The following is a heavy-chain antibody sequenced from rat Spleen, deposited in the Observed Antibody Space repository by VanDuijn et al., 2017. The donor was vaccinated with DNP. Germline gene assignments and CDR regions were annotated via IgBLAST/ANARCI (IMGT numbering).Heavy chain of an antibody. V-gene: IGHV5-31*01. Sequence: EVQLVESGGGPVQPGRSLKLSCVASGFIFSNYWMTWIRQAPGKGLEWVASISNTGDNTYYSDSVKGRFSLSRDNAKSTLYLQVNSLRSEDTATYYCATSDSYGFAYWGQGTLVTVSS. J-gene: IGHJ3*01. CDR2: ISNTGDNT. D-gene: IGHD1-2*01. CDR1: GFIFSNYW. CDR3: ATSDSYGFAY.